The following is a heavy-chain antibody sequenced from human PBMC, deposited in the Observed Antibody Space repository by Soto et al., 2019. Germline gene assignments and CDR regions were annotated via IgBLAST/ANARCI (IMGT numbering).Heavy chain of an antibody. D-gene: IGHD2-15*01. CDR3: ARFSGGSYNTYYFYYGIDV. CDR1: GYTFTSYG. CDR2: ISAYNGNT. Sequence: QVQLVQSGAEVKKPGASVKVSCKASGYTFTSYGISWVRQAPGQGLDWMGWISAYNGNTKYAQDLQGRVTMTTDTSTSTAYMELRSLRSDDTAMYYCARFSGGSYNTYYFYYGIDVWGQGTTVTVSS. V-gene: IGHV1-18*04. J-gene: IGHJ6*02.